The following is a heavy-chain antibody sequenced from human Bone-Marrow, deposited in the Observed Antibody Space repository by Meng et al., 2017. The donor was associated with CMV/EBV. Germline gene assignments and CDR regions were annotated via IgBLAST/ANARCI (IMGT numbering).Heavy chain of an antibody. CDR2: IYSGGST. CDR3: ARPWDYGYNSLDY. V-gene: IGHV3-53*01. J-gene: IGHJ4*02. CDR1: GFTVSSNY. Sequence: GESLKISCAASGFTVSSNYMSWVRQAPGKGLEWVSVIYSGGSTYYADSVKGRFTISRDDYKNKMYLSMNSLTVGETALYFYARPWDYGYNSLDYWGQGTLVAVSS. D-gene: IGHD3-16*01.